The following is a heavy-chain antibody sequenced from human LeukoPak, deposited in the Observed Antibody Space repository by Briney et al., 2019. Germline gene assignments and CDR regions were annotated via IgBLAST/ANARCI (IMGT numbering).Heavy chain of an antibody. CDR1: GFTFSSYA. CDR3: AKDPVGRGVEMATPVDY. J-gene: IGHJ4*02. CDR2: ISGSGGST. V-gene: IGHV3-23*01. D-gene: IGHD5-24*01. Sequence: GGSLRLSCAASGFTFSSYAMSWVRQAPGKGLEWVSAISGSGGSTYYADSVKGRFTISRDNSKNTLYLQMNSLRAEDTAVYYCAKDPVGRGVEMATPVDYWGQGTLVIVSS.